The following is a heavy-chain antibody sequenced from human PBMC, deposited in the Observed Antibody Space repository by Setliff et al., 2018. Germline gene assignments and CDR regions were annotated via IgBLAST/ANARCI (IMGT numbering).Heavy chain of an antibody. D-gene: IGHD2-21*02. CDR1: GGSISSSNW. CDR2: INHSGST. CDR3: ASLMTVSDY. V-gene: IGHV4-4*02. J-gene: IGHJ4*02. Sequence: SETLSLTCAVSGGSISSSNWWSWVRQPPGKGLEWIGEINHSGSTNYNPSLKSRVTISVDTSKNQFSLKLSSVTAADTAVYYCASLMTVSDYWGQGTLVTVSS.